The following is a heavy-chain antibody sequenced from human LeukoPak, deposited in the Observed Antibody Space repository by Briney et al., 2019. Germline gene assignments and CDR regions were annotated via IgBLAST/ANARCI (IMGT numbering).Heavy chain of an antibody. CDR1: GHTFTGYY. D-gene: IGHD3-3*01. J-gene: IGHJ4*02. CDR2: INPNSGGT. CDR3: VTFFSGFDY. Sequence: ASVKVSCKASGHTFTGYYMHWVRQAPGQGLEWMGWINPNSGGTNYAQKFQGRVTMTRDTSISTAYMELSRLRSDDTAVYYCVTFFSGFDYWGQGTLVTVSS. V-gene: IGHV1-2*02.